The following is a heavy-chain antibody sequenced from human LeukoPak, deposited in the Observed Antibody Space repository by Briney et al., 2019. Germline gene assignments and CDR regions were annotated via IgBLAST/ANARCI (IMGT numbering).Heavy chain of an antibody. CDR2: PSGDGGST. CDR3: AKEAAVDYYYGMDV. J-gene: IGHJ6*02. D-gene: IGHD6-13*01. CDR1: GFTVSSNY. V-gene: IGHV3-43*02. Sequence: GGSLRLSCAASGFTVSSNYMHWVRQAPGKGLEWVSLPSGDGGSTYYADSVKGRFNISRDNSKNSLYLQMNSLRTEDTALYYCAKEAAVDYYYGMDVWGQGTTVTVSS.